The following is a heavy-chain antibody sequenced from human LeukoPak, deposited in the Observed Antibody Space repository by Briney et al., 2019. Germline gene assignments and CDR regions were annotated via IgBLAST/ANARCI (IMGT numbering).Heavy chain of an antibody. CDR1: GYTFTSYG. J-gene: IGHJ6*03. CDR3: ARFGNSSSWDYYYYYMDV. Sequence: SVKVSCKASGYTFTSYGISWVRQAPGQGLEWMGWISAYNGNTNYAQKLQGRVTMTTDTSTSTAYMELRSLRSDDTAVYYCARFGNSSSWDYYYYYMDVWGKGTTVTVSS. CDR2: ISAYNGNT. V-gene: IGHV1-18*01. D-gene: IGHD6-13*01.